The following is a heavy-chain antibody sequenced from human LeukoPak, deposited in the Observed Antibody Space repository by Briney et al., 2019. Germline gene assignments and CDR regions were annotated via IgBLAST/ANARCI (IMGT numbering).Heavy chain of an antibody. Sequence: PGGSLRLSCAATEFTFSDHYMDWVRQAPGKGLEWIGRTRNKANSYTTEYAASVKGRFTISRDDSKNSLYLQMNSLKTEDTAVYYCARWDSAVTGYYWCQGTLVTVSS. CDR1: EFTFSDHY. CDR3: ARWDSAVTGYY. CDR2: TRNKANSYTT. D-gene: IGHD3-9*01. J-gene: IGHJ4*02. V-gene: IGHV3-72*01.